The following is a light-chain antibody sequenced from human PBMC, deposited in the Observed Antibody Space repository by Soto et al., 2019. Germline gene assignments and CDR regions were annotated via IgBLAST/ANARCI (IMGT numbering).Light chain of an antibody. J-gene: IGLJ1*01. V-gene: IGLV2-14*01. CDR2: EVT. Sequence: QSVLTQPASVSGSPGQSITISCTGTSSDVGGYNYVSWYQQHPGKAPKIMIHEVTNRPSGVSDRFSGSKSGNTASLTISGLQAEDEADYYCSSFTSSRAYVFGTGTKVTVL. CDR1: SSDVGGYNY. CDR3: SSFTSSRAYV.